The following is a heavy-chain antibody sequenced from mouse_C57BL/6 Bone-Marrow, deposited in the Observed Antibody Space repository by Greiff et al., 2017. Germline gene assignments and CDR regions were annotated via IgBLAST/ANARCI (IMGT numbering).Heavy chain of an antibody. D-gene: IGHD3-3*01. CDR2: IYWDDDK. CDR3: ALGGEGPPPDAMDY. J-gene: IGHJ4*01. Sequence: QVTLKESGPGILQSSQTLSLTCSFSGFSLSTSGMGVSWIRQPSGKGLEWLAHIYWDDDKRYNPSLKRRLTISKDTSRNQVFLLIPRVDPADTATYAGALGGEGPPPDAMDYWGQGTSVTVSS. V-gene: IGHV8-12*01. CDR1: GFSLSTSGMG.